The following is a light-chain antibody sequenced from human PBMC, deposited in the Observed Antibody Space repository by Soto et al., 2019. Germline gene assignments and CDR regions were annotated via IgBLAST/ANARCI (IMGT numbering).Light chain of an antibody. CDR3: SSYATGSYI. J-gene: IGLJ1*01. CDR1: SSDVGAYNY. CDR2: EVP. Sequence: QSVLTQPASVSGSPGQSITISCTGTSSDVGAYNYVSWHQHHPGKAPQLIIYEVPNRPSGVSDRFSGSKSGNTASLIISGLQADDEADYYCSSYATGSYIFGTGTKVTVL. V-gene: IGLV2-14*01.